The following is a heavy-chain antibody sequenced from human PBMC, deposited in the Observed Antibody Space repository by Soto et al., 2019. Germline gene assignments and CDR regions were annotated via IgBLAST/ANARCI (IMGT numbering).Heavy chain of an antibody. V-gene: IGHV3-30*04. J-gene: IGHJ4*02. Sequence: GGSLRLSCAASGFTFSSYAMHWVRQAPGKGLEWVAVISYDGSNKYYADSVKGRFTISRDNSKNTLYLQMNSLRAEDTAVYYCARVYYDFWSGYYTRDGLLGYWGQGTLVTVSS. CDR3: ARVYYDFWSGYYTRDGLLGY. D-gene: IGHD3-3*01. CDR2: ISYDGSNK. CDR1: GFTFSSYA.